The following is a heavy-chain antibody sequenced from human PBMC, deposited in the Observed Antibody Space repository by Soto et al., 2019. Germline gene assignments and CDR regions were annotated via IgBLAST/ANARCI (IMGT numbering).Heavy chain of an antibody. D-gene: IGHD2-21*02. J-gene: IGHJ4*02. CDR2: TSYDGRNK. V-gene: IGHV3-30*03. CDR1: GFTFRSYV. CDR3: AGWGVTGGLDV. Sequence: QVQLVESGGGVVQPGTSLRLSCVGSGFTFRSYVIHWVRQAPGKGLEWVALTSYDGRNKYYDDFVKGRFTISRDNYRKTVDLKMDSLRLDDSAFCYCAGWGVTGGLDVWGQGTLVSVSS.